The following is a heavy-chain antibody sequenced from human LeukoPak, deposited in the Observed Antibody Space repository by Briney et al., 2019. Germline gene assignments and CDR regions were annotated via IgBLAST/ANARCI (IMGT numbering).Heavy chain of an antibody. J-gene: IGHJ4*02. CDR1: GFTFSSYA. D-gene: IGHD1-14*01. V-gene: IGHV3-23*01. CDR3: WPVNPIDY. Sequence: GGSLRLPCAASGFTFSSYAMSWVRQAPGKGLEWVSAISTSGGSTYYGDSVKGRFTISRDNSKNTLYLQMNSLRAEDTAVYYCWPVNPIDYWGQGTLVTVSS. CDR2: ISTSGGST.